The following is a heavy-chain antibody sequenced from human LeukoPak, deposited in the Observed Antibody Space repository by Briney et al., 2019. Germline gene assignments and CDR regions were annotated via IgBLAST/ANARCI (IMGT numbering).Heavy chain of an antibody. Sequence: SETLSLTCTVSGGSISSYYWSWIRQPPGKGLEWIGYIYYSGSTNYNPSLKSRVTISEDTSKNQFSLKLSSVTAADTAVYYCAREGGRDGDSTVIDYWGQGTLVTVSS. CDR1: GGSISSYY. CDR3: AREGGRDGDSTVIDY. J-gene: IGHJ4*02. CDR2: IYYSGST. D-gene: IGHD4-17*01. V-gene: IGHV4-59*01.